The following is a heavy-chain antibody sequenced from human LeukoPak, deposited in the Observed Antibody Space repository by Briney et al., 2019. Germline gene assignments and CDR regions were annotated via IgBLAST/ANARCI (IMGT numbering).Heavy chain of an antibody. CDR3: ARTDITMVRGKKVGYDY. V-gene: IGHV1-18*01. CDR2: ISAYNGNT. CDR1: GYTYSNYG. D-gene: IGHD3-10*01. J-gene: IGHJ4*02. Sequence: ASVKVSCKASGYTYSNYGISWVRQAPGQGLEWMGWISAYNGNTYYAQNLQGRVTMTTDTSTSTAYMELRSLRSDDTAVYYCARTDITMVRGKKVGYDYWGQGTLVTVSS.